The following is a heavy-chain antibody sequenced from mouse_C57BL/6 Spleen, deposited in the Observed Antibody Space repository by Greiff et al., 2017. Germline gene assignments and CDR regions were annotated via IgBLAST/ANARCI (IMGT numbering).Heavy chain of an antibody. J-gene: IGHJ1*03. CDR2: IDPSDSYT. D-gene: IGHD1-1*01. Sequence: QVQLQQPGAELVMPGASVKLSCKASGYTFTSYWMHWVKQRPGQGLEWIGEIDPSDSYTNYNQKFKGKSTLTVDKSSSTAYMQLSSLTSEDSAVYYCARGGTTVVKSPYFDVWGTGTTVTVSS. CDR3: ARGGTTVVKSPYFDV. CDR1: GYTFTSYW. V-gene: IGHV1-69*01.